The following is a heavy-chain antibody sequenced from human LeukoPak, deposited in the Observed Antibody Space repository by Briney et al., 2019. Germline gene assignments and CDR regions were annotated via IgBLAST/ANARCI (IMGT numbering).Heavy chain of an antibody. CDR3: ANSSRPHWFDP. Sequence: SESLSLTCTVSGGSISSSSYYWGWIRHPPGKGLEWIGTIYYSGSTYYNPSLKSRVTISVDTSKNQFSLKLSSVTAADTAVYYCANSSRPHWFDPWGQGTLVTVSS. V-gene: IGHV4-39*07. J-gene: IGHJ5*02. D-gene: IGHD6-13*01. CDR2: IYYSGST. CDR1: GGSISSSSYY.